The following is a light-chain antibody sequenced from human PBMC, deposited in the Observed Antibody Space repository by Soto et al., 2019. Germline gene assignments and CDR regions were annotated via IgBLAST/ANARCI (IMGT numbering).Light chain of an antibody. J-gene: IGKJ4*01. Sequence: DSQMTQSPSSLSASIRDRVTITCQASQDSSNYLNWYPQTHGNAPTLLIHDPSNLATGLPSRFSGSGSGEDFNLTINSLQTEDIATYYCHPYDNLTLTLGGGTNVDIK. CDR2: DPS. CDR1: QDSSNY. V-gene: IGKV1-33*01. CDR3: HPYDNLTLT.